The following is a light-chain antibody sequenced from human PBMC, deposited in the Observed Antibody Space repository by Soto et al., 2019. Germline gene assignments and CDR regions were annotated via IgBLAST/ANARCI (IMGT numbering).Light chain of an antibody. CDR2: GAS. V-gene: IGKV3-20*01. CDR1: QSITSTY. J-gene: IGKJ1*01. CDR3: QQYGKT. Sequence: EIVLTQSPDTLSLSPGERATLSCRASQSITSTYLAWYQQRPGQAPRLLIYGASSRATGIPDRFSGSGSGTDFSLTISRLEPEDFAVDYCQQYGKTFGQGTRVEI.